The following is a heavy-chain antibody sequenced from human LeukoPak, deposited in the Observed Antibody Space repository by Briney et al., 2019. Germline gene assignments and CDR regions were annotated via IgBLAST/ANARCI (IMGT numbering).Heavy chain of an antibody. CDR2: IYTSGST. V-gene: IGHV4-4*07. CDR3: ARVSYGSGSYSHPFDY. J-gene: IGHJ4*02. Sequence: SETLSLTCTVSGGSISSYYWSWIRQPAGKGLEWIGRIYTSGSTNYNPSLKSRVTMSVDKSKNQFSLKLSSVTAADTAVYYCARVSYGSGSYSHPFDYWGQGTLVTVSS. D-gene: IGHD3-10*01. CDR1: GGSISSYY.